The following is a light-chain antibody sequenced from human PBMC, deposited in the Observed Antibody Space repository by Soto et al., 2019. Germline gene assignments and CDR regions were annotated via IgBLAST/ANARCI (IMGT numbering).Light chain of an antibody. Sequence: ERVTLSCSASHSVSSNSLAWYQQKPGQTPKVFIYRASTRATGIPDRFSGSGSGTDFTLTISRLEAEDFAVYYCQQYGSAPLTFGGGTRV. V-gene: IGKV3-20*01. CDR3: QQYGSAPLT. J-gene: IGKJ4*01. CDR1: HSVSSNS. CDR2: RAS.